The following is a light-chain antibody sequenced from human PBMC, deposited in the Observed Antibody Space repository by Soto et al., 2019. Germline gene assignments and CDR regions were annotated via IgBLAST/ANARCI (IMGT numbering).Light chain of an antibody. Sequence: EIVLTQTPGTLSLSPGERDTLSCRASQSITNNYLAWYQQKPGRAHRLLIYGASSRATGIPDRFSGSGSGTDFTLTISRLEPEDFAMYYCQQYGYLVTFGGGTNVEIK. CDR2: GAS. J-gene: IGKJ4*01. CDR3: QQYGYLVT. CDR1: QSITNNY. V-gene: IGKV3-20*01.